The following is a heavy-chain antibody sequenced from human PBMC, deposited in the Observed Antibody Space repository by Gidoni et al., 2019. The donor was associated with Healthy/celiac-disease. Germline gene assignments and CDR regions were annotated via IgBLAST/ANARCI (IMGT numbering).Heavy chain of an antibody. CDR1: GYTFTSYD. D-gene: IGHD2-2*01. CDR2: MNPNSGTT. Sequence: QVQLVQSGAEVKKPGASVKVSCKASGYTFTSYDIHWVRQATGQGLEWMGWMNPNSGTTGYAQKFQGRVTMTRNTSISTAYMELSSLRSEDTAVYYCARGFVVVPAAMKTYYYYMDVWGKGTTVTVSS. CDR3: ARGFVVVPAAMKTYYYYMDV. J-gene: IGHJ6*03. V-gene: IGHV1-8*01.